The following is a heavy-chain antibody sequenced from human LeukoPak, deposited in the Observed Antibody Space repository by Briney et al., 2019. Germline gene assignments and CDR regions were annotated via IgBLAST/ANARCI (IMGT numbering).Heavy chain of an antibody. V-gene: IGHV3-48*01. J-gene: IGHJ6*03. D-gene: IGHD3-10*01. CDR3: AKASGAYGSGIQHYYYYMDV. Sequence: GGSLRLSCAASGFTFSSYSMNWVRQAPGKGLEWVSYISSSSSTIYYADSVKGRFTISRDNAKNSLYLQMNSLRAEDTAVYYCAKASGAYGSGIQHYYYYMDVWGKGTTVTVSS. CDR2: ISSSSSTI. CDR1: GFTFSSYS.